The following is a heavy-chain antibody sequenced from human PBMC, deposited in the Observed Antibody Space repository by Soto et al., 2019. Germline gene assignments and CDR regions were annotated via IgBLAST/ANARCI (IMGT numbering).Heavy chain of an antibody. V-gene: IGHV3-23*01. CDR1: GFPFSSYG. CDR2: ISGSDGTT. D-gene: IGHD2-8*01. Sequence: GGSLRLSCAASGFPFSSYGMNWVRQAPGKGLEWVSAISGSDGTTHYADSVRGRFTISRDNSNNTVFLQMNSLRVEDTGLYYCAKVLLFYGPNWFDPWGQGTLVTVSS. CDR3: AKVLLFYGPNWFDP. J-gene: IGHJ5*02.